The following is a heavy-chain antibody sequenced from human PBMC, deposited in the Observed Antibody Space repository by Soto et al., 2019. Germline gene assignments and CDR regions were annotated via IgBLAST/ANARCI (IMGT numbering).Heavy chain of an antibody. V-gene: IGHV4-30-2*01. CDR1: GGSISSGGYS. CDR3: ARDSRLVQIPSSNRYXXPGMDV. Sequence: NPSETLSLTCAVSGGSISSGGYSWSWIRQPPGKGLEWIGYIYHSGSTYYNPSLKSRVTISVDRSKNQFSLKLSSVTAADTAVYWCARDSRLVQIPSSNRYXXPGMDVWGQGTPVTVSS. J-gene: IGHJ6*02. CDR2: IYHSGST. D-gene: IGHD2-2*01.